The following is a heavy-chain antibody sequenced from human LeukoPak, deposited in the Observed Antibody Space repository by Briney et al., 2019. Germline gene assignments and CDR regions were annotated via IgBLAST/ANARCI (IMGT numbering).Heavy chain of an antibody. CDR3: ARDADYYGSGTERYYYYGMDV. D-gene: IGHD3-10*01. CDR1: GFTFSAYY. V-gene: IGHV3-11*01. Sequence: PGGSLRLSCAASGFTFSAYYMSWIRQAPGKGREWVSYISISGSTIYYADSVKGRFTISRDNAKTSLYLQMNSLRAEDTAVYYCARDADYYGSGTERYYYYGMDVWGQGTTVTVSS. J-gene: IGHJ6*02. CDR2: ISISGSTI.